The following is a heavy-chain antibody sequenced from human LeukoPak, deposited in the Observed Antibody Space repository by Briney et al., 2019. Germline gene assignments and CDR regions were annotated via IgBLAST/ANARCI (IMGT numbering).Heavy chain of an antibody. CDR2: IYYSGST. CDR1: GGSISSYY. D-gene: IGHD2-21*01. J-gene: IGHJ4*02. V-gene: IGHV4-59*01. CDR3: ARGPIPYYFDY. Sequence: KPSETLSLTCTVSGGSISSYYWSWIRQPPGKGLEWIGYIYYSGSTNYNPSLKSRVTISVDTSKNQFSLKLSSVTAADTAVYYCARGPIPYYFDYWGQGTLVTVSS.